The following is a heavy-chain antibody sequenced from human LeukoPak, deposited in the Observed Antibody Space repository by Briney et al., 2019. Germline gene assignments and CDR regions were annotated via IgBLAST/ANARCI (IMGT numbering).Heavy chain of an antibody. V-gene: IGHV4-59*01. CDR3: ARSVEGYCSGGSCYSYYYYMDV. CDR2: IYYSGST. Sequence: PSETLSLSCTVSGGSISSYYWSWIRQPPGKGLEWIGYIYYSGSTNYNPSLKSRVTISVDTSKNQFSLKLSSVTAADTAVYYCARSVEGYCSGGSCYSYYYYMDVWGKGTTVSVSS. CDR1: GGSISSYY. D-gene: IGHD2-15*01. J-gene: IGHJ6*03.